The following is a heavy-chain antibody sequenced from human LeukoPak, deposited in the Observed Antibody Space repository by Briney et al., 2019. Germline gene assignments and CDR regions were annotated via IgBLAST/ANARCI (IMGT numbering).Heavy chain of an antibody. J-gene: IGHJ4*02. D-gene: IGHD3-22*01. CDR1: GFTFSSYW. CDR2: INSDGSST. V-gene: IGHV3-74*01. Sequence: GRSLRLSCAASGFTFSSYWMHWVRQAPGKGLVWVSRINSDGSSTSYADSVKGRFTISRDNAKNTLYLQINSLRAEDTAVYYCARVGRYDSSGYYYRDYWGQGTLVTVSS. CDR3: ARVGRYDSSGYYYRDY.